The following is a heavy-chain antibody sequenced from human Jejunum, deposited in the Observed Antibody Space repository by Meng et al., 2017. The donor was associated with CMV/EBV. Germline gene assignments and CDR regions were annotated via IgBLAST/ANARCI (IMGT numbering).Heavy chain of an antibody. D-gene: IGHD5-12*01. CDR3: ARGDNGFFEDFDH. CDR1: TFSSFS. J-gene: IGHJ5*02. V-gene: IGHV3-30*09. Sequence: TFSSFSMHWVRQAPGKGLEWVAQISYDGSDEDYVESVKGRFAISRDNSKYTLYLQLDSLRPEDTALYYCARGDNGFFEDFDHWGQGTLVTVSS. CDR2: ISYDGSDE.